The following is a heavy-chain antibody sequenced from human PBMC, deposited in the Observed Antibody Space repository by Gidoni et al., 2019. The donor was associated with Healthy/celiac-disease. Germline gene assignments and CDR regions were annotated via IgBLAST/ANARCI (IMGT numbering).Heavy chain of an antibody. D-gene: IGHD3-22*01. CDR1: GFPFSSYA. CDR2: IRGSGGST. Sequence: EVQLLESGGGLVQPGGSLRLSCAASGFPFSSYAMSWVRQAPGKGLEWVAAIRGSGGSTYYADSVKGRFTISRDNSKNTLYLQMNSLRAEDTAVYYCAKKEGEGTYDSSGYYYYYGMDVWGQGTTVTVSS. V-gene: IGHV3-23*01. J-gene: IGHJ6*02. CDR3: AKKEGEGTYDSSGYYYYYGMDV.